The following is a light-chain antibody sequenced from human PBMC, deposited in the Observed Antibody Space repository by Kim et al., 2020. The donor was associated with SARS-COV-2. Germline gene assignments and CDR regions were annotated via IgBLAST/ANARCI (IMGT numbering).Light chain of an antibody. CDR3: QQYYSYPLT. CDR1: QGISRY. J-gene: IGKJ1*01. V-gene: IGKV1-8*01. CDR2: AAS. Sequence: ASTGDRVNITCRASQGISRYLAWYQQKPGKAHKLLIYAASTLQSGVQSRFSGSGSGTDFTLTISCLQSEDFATYYCQQYYSYPLTFGQGTKVDIK.